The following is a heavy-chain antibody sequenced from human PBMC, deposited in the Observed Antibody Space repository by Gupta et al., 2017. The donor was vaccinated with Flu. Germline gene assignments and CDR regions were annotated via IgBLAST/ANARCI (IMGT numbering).Heavy chain of an antibody. CDR3: ARGLGSRYAPSFNWFDP. D-gene: IGHD6-13*01. J-gene: IGHJ5*02. CDR1: CGSIIGGVYT. V-gene: IGHV4-30-2*06. Sequence: QLPLHASGSGLVTPSETLSLTCTVSCGSIIGGVYTWGWIRQSPGRGLEWLGYVYHSGKTYYSPSLRSRITVSVDTSKNQFSLKLSSATAADTALYYCARGLGSRYAPSFNWFDPWGQGTPVIVSS. CDR2: VYHSGKT.